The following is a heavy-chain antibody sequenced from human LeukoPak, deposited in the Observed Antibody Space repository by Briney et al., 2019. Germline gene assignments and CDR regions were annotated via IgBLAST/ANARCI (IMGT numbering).Heavy chain of an antibody. D-gene: IGHD3-10*01. CDR1: GYTLTELS. J-gene: IGHJ4*02. V-gene: IGHV1-24*01. CDR2: FDPEDGET. CDR3: ATDPGTWRNFDY. Sequence: ASVKVSCKVSGYTLTELSMHWVRQAPGKGLEWMGGFDPEDGETIYAQKFQGRVTMTEDTSTDTAYMELSSLRSEDTAVYYCATDPGTWRNFDYWGQGTLVTVSS.